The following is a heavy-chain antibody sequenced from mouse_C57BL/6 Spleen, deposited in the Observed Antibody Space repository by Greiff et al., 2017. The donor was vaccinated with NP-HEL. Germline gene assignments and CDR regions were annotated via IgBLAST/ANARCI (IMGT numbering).Heavy chain of an antibody. CDR3: ARSIGPYYSNWGFAY. CDR2: INPSSGYT. J-gene: IGHJ3*01. CDR1: GYTFTSYT. V-gene: IGHV1-4*01. Sequence: QVQLQQSGAELARPGASVKMSCKASGYTFTSYTMHWVKQRPGQGLEWIGYINPSSGYTKYNQKFKDKATLTADKSSSTAYMQLSSLTSEDSAVYYCARSIGPYYSNWGFAYWGQGTLVTVSA. D-gene: IGHD2-5*01.